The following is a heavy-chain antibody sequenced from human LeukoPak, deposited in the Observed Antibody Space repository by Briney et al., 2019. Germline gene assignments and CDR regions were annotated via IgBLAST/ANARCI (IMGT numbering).Heavy chain of an antibody. CDR3: AREWGIVVVPAGGFDP. D-gene: IGHD2-2*01. Sequence: GASVKVSCKASGYTFTSYYMHWVRQAPGQGLEWMGWINPNSGGTSYAQKFQGRVTMTRDTSISTAYMELSRLRSDDTAVYYCAREWGIVVVPAGGFDPWGQGTLVTVSS. CDR1: GYTFTSYY. J-gene: IGHJ5*02. CDR2: INPNSGGT. V-gene: IGHV1-2*02.